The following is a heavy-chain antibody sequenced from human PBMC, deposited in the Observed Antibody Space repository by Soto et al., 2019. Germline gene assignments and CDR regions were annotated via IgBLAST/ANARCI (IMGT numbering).Heavy chain of an antibody. CDR3: ASLVKAMVTYDY. Sequence: QLQLQESGPGLVKPSETLSLTCTVSGGSVSSSSYYWGWIRQPPGKGLEWIGSIYYSGNTYYNPSLTSRVPIAVDTAKNQFSLKLSSVTAADTAVYYCASLVKAMVTYDYWGQGTLVTVSS. D-gene: IGHD5-18*01. J-gene: IGHJ4*02. V-gene: IGHV4-39*01. CDR2: IYYSGNT. CDR1: GGSVSSSSYY.